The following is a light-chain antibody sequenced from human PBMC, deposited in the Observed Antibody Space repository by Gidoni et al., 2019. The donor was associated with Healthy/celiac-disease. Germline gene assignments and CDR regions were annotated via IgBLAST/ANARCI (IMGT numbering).Light chain of an antibody. V-gene: IGKV1-33*01. Sequence: DIQMTQSPSSLSASVGDRVTITCQASQDISNYLTWYQQKPGKAPKLLIYDASNLETGVPSRFSGSGSGTYFTFTISSLQPEDIATYYCQQYDNLFTFGPGTKVDIK. CDR3: QQYDNLFT. CDR1: QDISNY. CDR2: DAS. J-gene: IGKJ3*01.